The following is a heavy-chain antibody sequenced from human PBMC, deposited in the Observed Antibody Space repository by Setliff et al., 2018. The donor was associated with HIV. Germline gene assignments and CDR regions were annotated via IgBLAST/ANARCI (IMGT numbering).Heavy chain of an antibody. CDR3: ARKGSSSRSQEYYYDF. Sequence: SETLSLTCAVYGGSFSGYYWSWIRQPPGKGLEWIGEINHSGSTNYNPSLKSRVTMSIDTSKNQFSLKLTSVTAADTAVYYCARKGSSSRSQEYYYDFWGQGTLVTVSS. J-gene: IGHJ4*02. D-gene: IGHD6-13*01. CDR2: INHSGST. V-gene: IGHV4-34*01. CDR1: GGSFSGYY.